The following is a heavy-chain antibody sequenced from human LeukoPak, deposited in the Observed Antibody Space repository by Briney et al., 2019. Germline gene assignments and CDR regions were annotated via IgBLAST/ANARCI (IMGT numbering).Heavy chain of an antibody. CDR1: GGSISSYY. D-gene: IGHD2-2*01. Sequence: SETLSLTCTVSGGSISSYYWSWIRQPAGKGLEWIGRIYTSGSTNYNPSLKSRVNMSVDTSKNQFSLKLSSVTAADTAVYYCARGPIVVVPAAVYYYYYGMDVWGQGTTVTVSS. CDR3: ARGPIVVVPAAVYYYYYGMDV. CDR2: IYTSGST. J-gene: IGHJ6*02. V-gene: IGHV4-4*07.